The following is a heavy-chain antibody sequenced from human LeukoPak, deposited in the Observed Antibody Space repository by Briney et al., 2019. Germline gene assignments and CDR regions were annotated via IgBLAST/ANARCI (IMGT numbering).Heavy chain of an antibody. V-gene: IGHV1-18*01. CDR2: ISAYNGNT. J-gene: IGHJ6*03. Sequence: ASVKVSCKASGYTFTSYGISRVRQAPGQGLEWMGWISAYNGNTNYAQKLQGRVTMTTDTSTSTAYMELRSLRSDDTAVYYCARDMISGLLWFGESSSYMDVWGKGTTVTVSS. CDR1: GYTFTSYG. D-gene: IGHD3-10*01. CDR3: ARDMISGLLWFGESSSYMDV.